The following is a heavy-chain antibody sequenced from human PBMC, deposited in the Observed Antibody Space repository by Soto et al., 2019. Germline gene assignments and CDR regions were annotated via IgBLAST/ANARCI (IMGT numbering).Heavy chain of an antibody. D-gene: IGHD2-15*01. Sequence: QLQLQESGPGLVKPSETLPLTCTVSAVSISSSSYYWGWIRQPPGKGLEWIGSIYYSGSTYYNPSIKSRVTISVNRSESQFSRKLSSVTAADTAVYSCARPAGYYSTHFDYRGQGTLVTLSS. CDR1: AVSISSSSYY. CDR2: IYYSGST. J-gene: IGHJ4*02. CDR3: ARPAGYYSTHFDY. V-gene: IGHV4-39*01.